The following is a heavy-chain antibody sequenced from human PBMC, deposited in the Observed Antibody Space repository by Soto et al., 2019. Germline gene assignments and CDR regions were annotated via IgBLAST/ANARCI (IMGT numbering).Heavy chain of an antibody. CDR2: ISGSGGST. CDR1: GFTFSSYA. V-gene: IGHV3-23*01. Sequence: GGSLRLSCAASGFTFSSYAMSWVRQAPGKGLEWVSAISGSGGSTYYADSVKGRFTISRHNSKNTLYLQMNSLRAEDTAVYYCARGKYSGYDFDYWGQGTLVTFSS. J-gene: IGHJ4*02. D-gene: IGHD5-12*01. CDR3: ARGKYSGYDFDY.